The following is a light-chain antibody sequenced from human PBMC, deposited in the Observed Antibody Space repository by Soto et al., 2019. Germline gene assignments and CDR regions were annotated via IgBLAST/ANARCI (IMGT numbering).Light chain of an antibody. CDR1: QGISSS. V-gene: IGKV1-8*01. CDR3: QQYYSYPYT. Sequence: AIRMTQSPSSLSASTGDSVTITCRARQGISSSLAWYQQKPGKAPKLLIYAASTLQSGVPSRFSGSGSGTDFTLTISCLQSEDFATYYCQQYYSYPYTFGQGTKLEIK. J-gene: IGKJ2*01. CDR2: AAS.